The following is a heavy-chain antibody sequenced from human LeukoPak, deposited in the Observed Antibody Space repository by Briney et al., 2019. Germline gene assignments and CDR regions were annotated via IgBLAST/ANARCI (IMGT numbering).Heavy chain of an antibody. Sequence: GGSLRLSCAASGFTFSSYAMSWVRQAPGKGLEWVSSISSSSSSIYYADSVKGRFTISRDNAKNSLYLQMNSLRAEDTAVYYCARKYCTNGICQFDYWGQGTLVTVSS. CDR2: ISSSSSSI. CDR1: GFTFSSYA. V-gene: IGHV3-21*01. D-gene: IGHD2-8*01. J-gene: IGHJ4*02. CDR3: ARKYCTNGICQFDY.